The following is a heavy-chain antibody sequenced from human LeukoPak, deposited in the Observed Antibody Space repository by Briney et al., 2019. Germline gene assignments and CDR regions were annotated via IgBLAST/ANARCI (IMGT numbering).Heavy chain of an antibody. Sequence: GGSLRLSCAASGFTFSSYSMNWVRQAPGKGLEWVAYISSSSNTIDSADSVKGRFTTSRDNAKNSLYLQVNSLRAEDTAVYYCARARGYSYGYSDYWGQGTLVTVSS. D-gene: IGHD5-18*01. J-gene: IGHJ4*02. CDR3: ARARGYSYGYSDY. V-gene: IGHV3-48*01. CDR2: ISSSSNTI. CDR1: GFTFSSYS.